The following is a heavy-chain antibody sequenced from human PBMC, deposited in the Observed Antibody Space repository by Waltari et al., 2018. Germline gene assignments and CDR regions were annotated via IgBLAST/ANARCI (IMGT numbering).Heavy chain of an antibody. CDR3: ARPGRVGGGSLMALDY. Sequence: QLHLQESGPGLVKPSETLSPTCSVSGDSISSTRYYWVWIRQPPGNGVEWIGSFVYNANTYYNPSLKSRVSISVETSKNHFSLQLMSVTAADTAIYYCARPGRVGGGSLMALDYWGQGTLVTVSS. V-gene: IGHV4-39*02. J-gene: IGHJ4*02. D-gene: IGHD2-15*01. CDR2: FVYNANT. CDR1: GDSISSTRYY.